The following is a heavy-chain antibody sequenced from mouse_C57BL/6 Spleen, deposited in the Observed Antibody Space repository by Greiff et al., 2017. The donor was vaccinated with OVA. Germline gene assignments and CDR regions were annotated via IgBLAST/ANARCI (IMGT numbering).Heavy chain of an antibody. J-gene: IGHJ2*01. CDR3: AREGSSGYVGFDY. CDR2: IYPRSGNT. CDR1: GYTFTSYG. Sequence: VHLVESGAELARPGASVKLSCKASGYTFTSYGISWVKQRTGQGLEWIGEIYPRSGNTYYNEKFKGKATLTADKSSSTAYMELRSLTSEDSAVYFCAREGSSGYVGFDYWGQGTTLTVSS. V-gene: IGHV1-81*01. D-gene: IGHD3-2*02.